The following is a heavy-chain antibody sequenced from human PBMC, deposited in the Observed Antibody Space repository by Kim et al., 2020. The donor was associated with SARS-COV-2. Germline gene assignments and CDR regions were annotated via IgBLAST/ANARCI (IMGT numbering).Heavy chain of an antibody. CDR3: ARHRVSSSSTIDY. Sequence: SQTLSLTCTVSGGSISSSSYYWGWIRQPPGKGLEWIGSIYYSGSTYYNPSLKSRVTISVDTSKNQFSLKLSSVTAADTAVYYCARHRVSSSSTIDYWGQGTLVTVSS. V-gene: IGHV4-39*01. CDR1: GGSISSSSYY. CDR2: IYYSGST. D-gene: IGHD6-6*01. J-gene: IGHJ4*02.